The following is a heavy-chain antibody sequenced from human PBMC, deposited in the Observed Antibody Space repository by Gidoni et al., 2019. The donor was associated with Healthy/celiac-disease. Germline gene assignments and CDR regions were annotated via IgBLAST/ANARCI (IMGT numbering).Heavy chain of an antibody. CDR1: GFTFSSYW. CDR3: AREGIYGDSYYFDY. V-gene: IGHV3-7*01. Sequence: EVQLVESGGGLVQPGGSLRLSCAASGFTFSSYWMSWVRQAPGKGLEWVANIKQEGSEKYYVDSVKGRFTISRDNAKNSLYLQMNSLRAEDTAVYYCAREGIYGDSYYFDYWGQGTLVTVSS. D-gene: IGHD4-17*01. CDR2: IKQEGSEK. J-gene: IGHJ4*02.